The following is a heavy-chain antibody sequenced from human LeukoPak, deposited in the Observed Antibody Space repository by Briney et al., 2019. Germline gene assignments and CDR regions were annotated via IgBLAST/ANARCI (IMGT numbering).Heavy chain of an antibody. CDR3: ASIRGSYP. CDR2: ISTSRSYI. D-gene: IGHD1-26*01. Sequence: GGSLRLSCAASGFTFSSYSMNWVRQAPGKGLEWVSSISTSRSYIYYADSVKGRFTISRDNAKNSLYLQMNSQRAEDTAVYYCASIRGSYPWGQGTLVTVSS. V-gene: IGHV3-21*01. J-gene: IGHJ5*02. CDR1: GFTFSSYS.